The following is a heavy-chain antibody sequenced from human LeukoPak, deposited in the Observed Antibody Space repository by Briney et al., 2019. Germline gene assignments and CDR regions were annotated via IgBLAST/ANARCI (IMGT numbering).Heavy chain of an antibody. D-gene: IGHD1-20*01. Sequence: GGSLRLSCAASRFIFSSYHMHWVRQPPGKGLEWVSSISSSNSFIYYADSMKGRFTISRDDAKNSLYLQMNSLRAEDTAVYYCARGTNWSPLDFDYWGQGTLVTVSS. CDR3: ARGTNWSPLDFDY. J-gene: IGHJ4*02. CDR1: RFIFSSYH. CDR2: ISSSNSFI. V-gene: IGHV3-21*01.